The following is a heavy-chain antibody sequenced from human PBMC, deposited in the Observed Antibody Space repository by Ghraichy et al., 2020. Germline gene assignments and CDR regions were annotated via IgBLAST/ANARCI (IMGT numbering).Heavy chain of an antibody. D-gene: IGHD3-9*01. CDR2: IKQDGSEK. J-gene: IGHJ4*02. Sequence: GGSLRLSCAASGFTFSSYWMSWVRQAPGKGLEWVANIKQDGSEKYYVDSVKGRFTISSDNAKNSLYLQMNSLRAEDTAVYYCARDRPGRYSNFFDCWGEGALVTVSS. CDR1: GFTFSSYW. CDR3: ARDRPGRYSNFFDC. V-gene: IGHV3-7*01.